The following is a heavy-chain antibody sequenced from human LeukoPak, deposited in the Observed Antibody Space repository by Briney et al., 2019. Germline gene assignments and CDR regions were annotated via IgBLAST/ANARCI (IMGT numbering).Heavy chain of an antibody. D-gene: IGHD3-10*01. Sequence: GASVKVSCKASGGTFSSYAISWVRQAPGQGLECMGRIIPILDIATYAQKFQGRVTITADKSTSTAYMELSSLSSEDTAVYYCARDQGVTDPPPYGLDVWGQATTVTVSS. V-gene: IGHV1-69*04. J-gene: IGHJ6*02. CDR2: IIPILDIA. CDR1: GGTFSSYA. CDR3: ARDQGVTDPPPYGLDV.